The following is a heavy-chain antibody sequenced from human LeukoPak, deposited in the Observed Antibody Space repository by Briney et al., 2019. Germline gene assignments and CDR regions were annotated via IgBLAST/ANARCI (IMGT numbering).Heavy chain of an antibody. CDR2: IYTSGST. J-gene: IGHJ5*02. V-gene: IGHV4-61*02. Sequence: SETLSLTCTVSGGSISSGSYHWSWIRQPAGKGLEWIGRIYTSGSTNYNPSLNSRVTISVDTSKNQFSLKLSSVTAADTAMYYCARGGEAYKTVWFGELPTGWFDPWGQGTLVTVS. CDR1: GGSISSGSYH. D-gene: IGHD3-10*01. CDR3: ARGGEAYKTVWFGELPTGWFDP.